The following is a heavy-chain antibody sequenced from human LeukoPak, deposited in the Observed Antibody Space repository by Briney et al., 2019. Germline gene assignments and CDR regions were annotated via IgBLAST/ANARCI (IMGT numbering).Heavy chain of an antibody. CDR1: GGSFSGYY. CDR3: ARGVGYCSGGSCYSFDY. V-gene: IGHV4-34*01. J-gene: IGHJ4*02. CDR2: INHSGST. D-gene: IGHD2-15*01. Sequence: SETLSLTCAVYGGSFSGYYWSWIRQPPGKGLEWIGEINHSGSTNYNPSLKSRVTISVDTSKNQFSLKLSSVTAADTAVCYCARGVGYCSGGSCYSFDYWGQGTLVTVSS.